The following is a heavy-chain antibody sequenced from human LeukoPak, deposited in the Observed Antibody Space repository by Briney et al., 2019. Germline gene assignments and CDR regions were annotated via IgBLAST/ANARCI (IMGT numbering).Heavy chain of an antibody. Sequence: GGSLRLSCAASGFTFSSYAMGWVRQAPGKGLEWVSAISGSGGSTYYADSVKGRFTISRDNSKNTLYLQMNSLRAEDTAVYYCASPPLEGYFDWLLPTNFDYWGQGTLVTVSS. J-gene: IGHJ4*02. CDR1: GFTFSSYA. V-gene: IGHV3-23*01. D-gene: IGHD3-9*01. CDR2: ISGSGGST. CDR3: ASPPLEGYFDWLLPTNFDY.